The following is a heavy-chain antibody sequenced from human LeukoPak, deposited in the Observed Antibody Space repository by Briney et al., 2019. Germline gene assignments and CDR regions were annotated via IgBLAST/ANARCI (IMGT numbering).Heavy chain of an antibody. J-gene: IGHJ3*02. V-gene: IGHV5-51*01. Sequence: GESLKISCKGSGYSFTSYWIGWVRQMPGKGLEWMGIIYPGDSDTRYSPSFQGQVTISADRSISTAYLQWSSLKASDTAMYYCAAPAGYYYDSSGYPIDAFDIWGQGTMVTVPS. CDR3: AAPAGYYYDSSGYPIDAFDI. CDR1: GYSFTSYW. D-gene: IGHD3-22*01. CDR2: IYPGDSDT.